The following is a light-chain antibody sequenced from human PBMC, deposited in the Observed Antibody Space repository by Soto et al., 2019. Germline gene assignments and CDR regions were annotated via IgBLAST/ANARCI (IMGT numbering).Light chain of an antibody. Sequence: EIVLTQSPATLSLSPGERATLSCSTSQSISRNLAWYQQKPGRAPRLLIYDVSTRATGVPARFSGSGSETEFTLTISSLQSEDFAVYYCQQYNNWPPYTFGQGTKLEIK. J-gene: IGKJ2*01. CDR1: QSISRN. V-gene: IGKV3-15*01. CDR3: QQYNNWPPYT. CDR2: DVS.